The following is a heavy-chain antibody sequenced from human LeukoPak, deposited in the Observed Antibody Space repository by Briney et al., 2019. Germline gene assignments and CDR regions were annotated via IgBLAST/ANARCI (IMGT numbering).Heavy chain of an antibody. D-gene: IGHD5-18*01. CDR3: ARVSATDVDTAMVHFDY. V-gene: IGHV1-2*02. CDR2: INPNSGGT. Sequence: ASVKVSCKASGYTFTGYYMHWVRQAPGQGLEWMGWINPNSGGTNYAQKFQGRVTMTRDTSISTAYVELSRLRSDDTAVHYCARVSATDVDTAMVHFDYWGQGTLVTVSS. J-gene: IGHJ4*02. CDR1: GYTFTGYY.